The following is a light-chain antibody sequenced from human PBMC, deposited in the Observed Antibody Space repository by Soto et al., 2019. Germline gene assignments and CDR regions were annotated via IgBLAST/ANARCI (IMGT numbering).Light chain of an antibody. CDR2: GNS. Sequence: QSVLTQPPSVSGAPGQRVTISCTGSSSNIGAGYDVHWYQQLPGTAPKLLIYGNSNRPSGVPDRFSGSKSGTSASLAITGLQAEDEADYYCQSYDSSLSGFYVFGAGNKVIV. J-gene: IGLJ1*01. CDR1: SSNIGAGYD. V-gene: IGLV1-40*01. CDR3: QSYDSSLSGFYV.